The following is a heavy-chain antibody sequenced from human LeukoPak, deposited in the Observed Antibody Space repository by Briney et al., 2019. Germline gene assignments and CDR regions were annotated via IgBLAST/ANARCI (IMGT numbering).Heavy chain of an antibody. J-gene: IGHJ4*02. CDR1: GYTFTGYY. D-gene: IGHD3-22*01. V-gene: IGHV1-2*04. CDR3: AIVRSGSYFDY. Sequence: GASVKVSCKASGYTFTGYYMHWVRQAPGQGLEWMGWINPNSGGTNYAQKFQGWVTMTRDTSISTAYMELRSLRSDDTAVYYCAIVRSGSYFDYWGQGTLVTVSS. CDR2: INPNSGGT.